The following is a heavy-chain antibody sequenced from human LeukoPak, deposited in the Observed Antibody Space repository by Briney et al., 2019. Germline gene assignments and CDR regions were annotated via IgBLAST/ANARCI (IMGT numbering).Heavy chain of an antibody. CDR3: ARGRGQLWLPAGDY. V-gene: IGHV1-8*01. D-gene: IGHD5-18*01. J-gene: IGHJ4*02. CDR1: GYTFTSYD. CDR2: MNPNSGNT. Sequence: ASVKVSCKASGYTFTSYDINWVRQATGQGLEWMGWMNPNSGNTGYAQKFQGRVTMTRNTSISTAYMELSSLRSEDTAVYYCARGRGQLWLPAGDYWGQGTLVTVSS.